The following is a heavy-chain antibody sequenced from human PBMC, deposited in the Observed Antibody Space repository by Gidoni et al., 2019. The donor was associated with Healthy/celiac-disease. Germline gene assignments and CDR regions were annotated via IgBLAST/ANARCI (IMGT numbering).Heavy chain of an antibody. V-gene: IGHV3-21*01. D-gene: IGHD6-19*01. CDR3: ANQRAVAGTHFDY. CDR2: ISSSSSYI. J-gene: IGHJ4*02. Sequence: EVQLVQSGGGLVKPGGSLRLSCAASAFTFSSYSMNWVRQAPGKGLEWVSSISSSSSYIYYADSVKGRFTISRDNAKNSLYLQMNSLRAEDTAVYYCANQRAVAGTHFDYWGQGTLVTVSS. CDR1: AFTFSSYS.